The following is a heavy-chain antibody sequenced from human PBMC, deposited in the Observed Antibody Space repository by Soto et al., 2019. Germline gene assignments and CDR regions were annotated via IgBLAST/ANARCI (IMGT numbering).Heavy chain of an antibody. CDR1: GGSISSGDYY. V-gene: IGHV4-30-4*01. J-gene: IGHJ4*02. CDR3: APGRPKQQVGY. Sequence: PSETLALTCTVSGGSISSGDYYWSCIRQPPGKGLEWIGYIYYSGSTYYNPALKSRVTISVDTSKNQFSLKLSSVTAADTAVYYCAPGRPKQQVGYWGQRPPVTVSS. CDR2: IYYSGST. D-gene: IGHD6-13*01.